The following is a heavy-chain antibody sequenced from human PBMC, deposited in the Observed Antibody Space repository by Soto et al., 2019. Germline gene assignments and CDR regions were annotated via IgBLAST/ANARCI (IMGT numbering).Heavy chain of an antibody. CDR3: AIEKTRGSYYYYGMDV. CDR1: GGSFSGYY. V-gene: IGHV4-34*01. D-gene: IGHD1-26*01. Sequence: SETLSLTCAVYGGSFSGYYWSWIRQPPGKGLEWIGEINHSGSTNYNPSLKSRVTISVDTYKNQFSLKLSSVTAADTAVYYCAIEKTRGSYYYYGMDVWGQGTTVTVSS. J-gene: IGHJ6*02. CDR2: INHSGST.